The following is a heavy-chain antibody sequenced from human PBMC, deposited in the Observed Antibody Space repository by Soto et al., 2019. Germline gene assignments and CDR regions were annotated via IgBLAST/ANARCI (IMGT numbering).Heavy chain of an antibody. J-gene: IGHJ4*02. V-gene: IGHV3-23*01. CDR2: ISSSGSST. D-gene: IGHD5-12*01. CDR1: GFTFTSYA. Sequence: EVQLLESGGGLVQPGGSLRLSCAASGFTFTSYAMTWFRQAPGKGLEWVSAISSSGSSTYYADSVKGWYTISRDNSKNTLYLQMNSRSAEDTSVYYCAKGGGGYEYYFDYWGQGSLVTVSS. CDR3: AKGGGGYEYYFDY.